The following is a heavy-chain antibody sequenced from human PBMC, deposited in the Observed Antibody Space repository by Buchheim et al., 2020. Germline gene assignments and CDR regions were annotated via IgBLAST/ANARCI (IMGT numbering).Heavy chain of an antibody. J-gene: IGHJ4*02. Sequence: EVQLVESGGGLVQPGGSLRLSCAASGFAFSYFSMNWVRQAPGKGLDWVAYINSISKTIRYADSVEGRLTISRDDAKTSLFLQMNILRDEDTAVYYCVRDLSWAFDFWGQGTL. CDR3: VRDLSWAFDF. V-gene: IGHV3-48*02. CDR1: GFAFSYFS. CDR2: INSISKTI. D-gene: IGHD3-10*01.